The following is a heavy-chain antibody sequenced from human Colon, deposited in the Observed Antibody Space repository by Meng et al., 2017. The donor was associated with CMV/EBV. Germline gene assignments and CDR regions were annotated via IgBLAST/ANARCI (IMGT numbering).Heavy chain of an antibody. V-gene: IGHV3-15*07. CDR1: W. D-gene: IGHD3-3*01. Sequence: WMNWVCQAPGGGLEWVGRIKPNADGGTIDYAASVKGRFTISRDDSKNTVVLQMNALKTEDTAVYFCTTGLLRFLEFYMSPQPEFDYWGQGTLVTVS. CDR3: TTGLLRFLEFYMSPQPEFDY. J-gene: IGHJ4*02. CDR2: IKPNADGGTI.